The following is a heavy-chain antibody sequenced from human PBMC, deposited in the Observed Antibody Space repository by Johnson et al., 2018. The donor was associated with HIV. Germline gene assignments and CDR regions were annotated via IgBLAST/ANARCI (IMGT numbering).Heavy chain of an antibody. CDR2: IQQDGSEK. J-gene: IGHJ3*02. CDR1: GFTFSSYW. Sequence: VQLVESGGGLVQPGGSLRLSCAASGFTFSSYWMSWVRQAPGKGLEWVANIQQDGSEKYYVDSVTGRFTISRDNAKNSLYLQMNSLRAEDTAVYYCARDPSRLRQSDIWGQGTMVTVSS. V-gene: IGHV3-7*01. D-gene: IGHD3-16*01. CDR3: ARDPSRLRQSDI.